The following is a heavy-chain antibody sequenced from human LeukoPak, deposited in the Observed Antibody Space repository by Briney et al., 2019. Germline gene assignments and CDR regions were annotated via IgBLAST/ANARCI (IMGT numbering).Heavy chain of an antibody. CDR2: ISYDGSNK. CDR1: GFTFSSYA. Sequence: PGRSLRLSCAASGFTFSSYAMHWVRQAPGKGLEWVAVISYDGSNKYYADSVKGRFTISRDNAKNSLYLQMNSLRAEDTAVYYCARAGGYCSSTSCYRRGSYYYYYMDVWGKGTTVTVSS. V-gene: IGHV3-30-3*01. J-gene: IGHJ6*03. D-gene: IGHD2-2*02. CDR3: ARAGGYCSSTSCYRRGSYYYYYMDV.